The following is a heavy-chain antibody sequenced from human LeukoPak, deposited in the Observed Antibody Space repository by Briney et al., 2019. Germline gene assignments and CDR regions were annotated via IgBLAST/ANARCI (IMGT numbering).Heavy chain of an antibody. CDR3: ISTVRYSSTRSFDY. J-gene: IGHJ4*02. CDR1: GFTFSNAW. V-gene: IGHV3-15*01. Sequence: GGSLRLSCAASGFTFSNAWMSWVRQAPGKGLEWVGCIKSKTDGGTTDYAAPVKGRFTISRDDSKNTLYLQMTSLKTEDTALYYCISTVRYSSTRSFDYWGQGTLVTVSS. D-gene: IGHD6-13*01. CDR2: IKSKTDGGTT.